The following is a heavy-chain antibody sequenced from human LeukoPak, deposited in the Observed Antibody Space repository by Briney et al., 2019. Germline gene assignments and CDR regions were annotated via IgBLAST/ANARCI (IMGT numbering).Heavy chain of an antibody. D-gene: IGHD3-10*01. CDR1: GGSISSNY. V-gene: IGHV4-4*07. CDR2: IYNSGST. J-gene: IGHJ4*02. CDR3: ARAIWYGSGTTAFDS. Sequence: SETLSLTCTVSGGSISSNYWSWIRQPAGKGLEWIGRIYNSGSTNYNTNYNPSLSSRATMSVDTSKKQFSLKLNSATAADTAVYFCARAIWYGSGTTAFDSWGQGTLVTVSS.